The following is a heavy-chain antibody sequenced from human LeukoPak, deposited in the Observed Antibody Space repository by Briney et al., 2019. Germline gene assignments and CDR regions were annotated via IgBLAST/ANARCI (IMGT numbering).Heavy chain of an antibody. J-gene: IGHJ6*03. CDR2: VYYSGST. CDR1: GRAIRSYY. V-gene: IGHV4-59*01. CDR3: ARGGLYNWNYSDYYYYYMDV. Sequence: SETLSLTCTVSGRAIRSYYGSWIRQPPGKGLEWIGYVYYSGSTNYNPSLKSRVNILVDTSQNQFSHTPSSVSTADTAVYYCARGGLYNWNYSDYYYYYMDVWGKGTTVTVPS. D-gene: IGHD1-7*01.